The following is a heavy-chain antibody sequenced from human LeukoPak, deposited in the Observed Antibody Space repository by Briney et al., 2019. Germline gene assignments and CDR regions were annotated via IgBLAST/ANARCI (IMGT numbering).Heavy chain of an antibody. CDR3: AREMTAVAGTTRAGSYWYFDL. Sequence: KPSQTLSLTCTVSGGSISSYYWSWIRQPPGKGLEWIGYIYYSGSTNYNPSLKSRVTISVDTSKNQFSLKLSSVTAADTAVYYCAREMTAVAGTTRAGSYWYFDLWGRGTLVTVSS. CDR2: IYYSGST. CDR1: GGSISSYY. D-gene: IGHD6-19*01. J-gene: IGHJ2*01. V-gene: IGHV4-59*01.